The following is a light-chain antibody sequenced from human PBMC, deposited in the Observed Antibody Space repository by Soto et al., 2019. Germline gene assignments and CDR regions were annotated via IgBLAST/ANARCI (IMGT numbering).Light chain of an antibody. CDR3: SSYTTSNTVI. CDR1: SSDVGAYNF. Sequence: QPASVSGSPGQSIAISCSGTSSDVGAYNFVSWYQQHPGKAPKLMIYDVTNRPSGVFNRFSGSKSGNTASLIISGLQAEDEADYYCSSYTTSNTVIFGGGTQLTVL. CDR2: DVT. V-gene: IGLV2-14*03. J-gene: IGLJ2*01.